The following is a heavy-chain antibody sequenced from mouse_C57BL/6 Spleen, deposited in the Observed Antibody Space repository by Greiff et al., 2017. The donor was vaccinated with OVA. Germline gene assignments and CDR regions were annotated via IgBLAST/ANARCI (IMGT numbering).Heavy chain of an antibody. CDR3: ARHESDYDFDY. CDR2: LSSGGSYP. J-gene: IGHJ2*01. CDR1: GFTFSSYG. V-gene: IGHV5-6*02. Sequence: DVMLVESGGDLVKPGGSLKLSCAASGFTFSSYGMSWVRQTPDKRLEWVATLSSGGSYPYYPDSVKGRFTISRDNAKNTLYLQMSSLKSEDTAMYYCARHESDYDFDYWGQGTTLTVSS. D-gene: IGHD2-4*01.